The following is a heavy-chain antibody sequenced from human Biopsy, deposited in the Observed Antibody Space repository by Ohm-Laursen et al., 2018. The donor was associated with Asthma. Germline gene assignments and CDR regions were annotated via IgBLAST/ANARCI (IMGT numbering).Heavy chain of an antibody. J-gene: IGHJ6*02. CDR3: ARDYYDFWNRSVYTYFGMDV. CDR2: IYHRGNT. Sequence: TLSLTCAVYGGSSSGYYWSWVRQRPGKGLEWIGNIYHRGNTKYNPSLKSRLSFSVDTSKNQLSLKLSSVTAADTAIYFCARDYYDFWNRSVYTYFGMDVWGRGTTVVVSS. V-gene: IGHV4-34*09. CDR1: GGSSSGYY. D-gene: IGHD3-3*01.